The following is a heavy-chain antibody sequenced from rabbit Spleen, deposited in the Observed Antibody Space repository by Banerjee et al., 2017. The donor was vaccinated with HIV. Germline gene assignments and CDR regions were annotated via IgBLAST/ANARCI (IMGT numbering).Heavy chain of an antibody. CDR1: GVSFSSSSY. CDR2: IDTGSAGFT. J-gene: IGHJ6*01. Sequence: QSLEESGGDLVKPGASLTLTCTASGVSFSSSSYMCWVRQAPGKGLEWIACIDTGSAGFTYFATWAKGRFTCSKTSSTTVTLQMTRLTAADTATYFCARDSGTSFSTYGMDLWGPGTLVIV. V-gene: IGHV1S40*01. CDR3: ARDSGTSFSTYGMDL. D-gene: IGHD8-1*01.